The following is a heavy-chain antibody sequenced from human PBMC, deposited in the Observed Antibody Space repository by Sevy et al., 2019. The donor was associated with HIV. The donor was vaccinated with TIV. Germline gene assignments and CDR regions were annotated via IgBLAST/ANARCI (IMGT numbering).Heavy chain of an antibody. D-gene: IGHD2-21*02. J-gene: IGHJ4*02. CDR2: ITPYRGGT. V-gene: IGHV1-2*02. CDR3: VRDRFYGGDSVTFAGDF. Sequence: ASVKVSCKASGYTFNSFYIHWVRQAPGQGLEWMGWITPYRGGTHYAQKFQGRVTLTRDTSISVAYMDLTSLRSNDTAVYYCVRDRFYGGDSVTFAGDFWGQGTLVTVSS. CDR1: GYTFNSFY.